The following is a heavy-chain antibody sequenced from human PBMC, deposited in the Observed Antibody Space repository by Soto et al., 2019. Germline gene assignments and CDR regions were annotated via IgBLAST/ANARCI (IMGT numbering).Heavy chain of an antibody. Sequence: EVRLLESGGGLVQPGGSLRLSCAASGFTFSDYAMNWVRQAPGKGLEWVSAISGSGGSTYNADSVKGRFTISRDKSKNTLYMQLNSLRAEDTAVYYCAKDPGNYGCDSYYYGMDVWGQGTTVTVSS. J-gene: IGHJ6*02. D-gene: IGHD4-17*01. CDR2: ISGSGGST. CDR3: AKDPGNYGCDSYYYGMDV. V-gene: IGHV3-23*01. CDR1: GFTFSDYA.